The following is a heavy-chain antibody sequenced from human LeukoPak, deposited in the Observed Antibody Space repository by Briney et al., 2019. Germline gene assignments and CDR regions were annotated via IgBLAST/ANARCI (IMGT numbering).Heavy chain of an antibody. CDR2: INHSGST. D-gene: IGHD2-2*01. CDR3: ARGPKDIVVVPAAILDY. CDR1: GGSFSDYY. V-gene: IGHV4-34*01. Sequence: SETLSLTCAVNGGSFSDYYWSWIRQPPGKGLEWIGEINHSGSTNYNPSLKSRVAISVDTSKNQFSLKLSSVTAADTAVYYCARGPKDIVVVPAAILDYWGQGTLVTVSS. J-gene: IGHJ4*02.